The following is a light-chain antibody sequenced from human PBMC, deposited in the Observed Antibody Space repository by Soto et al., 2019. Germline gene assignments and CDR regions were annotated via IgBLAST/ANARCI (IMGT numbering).Light chain of an antibody. CDR1: RIVSTY. J-gene: IGKJ5*01. Sequence: IVLTQPPGSPCLSPGERASLSCRGANRIVSTYLAWYQQKPGQAPRLLIYDASNRATGIPARFSGSGSGTDFTLTISSLEPEDFAIYYCQQRNNWQVTFGQGTRLEIK. CDR2: DAS. V-gene: IGKV3D-11*02. CDR3: QQRNNWQVT.